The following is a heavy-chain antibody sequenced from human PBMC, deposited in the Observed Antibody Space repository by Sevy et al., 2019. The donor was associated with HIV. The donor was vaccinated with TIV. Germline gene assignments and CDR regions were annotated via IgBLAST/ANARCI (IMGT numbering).Heavy chain of an antibody. D-gene: IGHD4-17*01. Sequence: GGSLRLSCAASGFTFSSYWMSWVRQAPGKGLGWVANIKQDGSEKYYVDSVKGRFTISRDNAKNSLYLQMNSLRAEDTAVYYCARALYGGNFDYWGQGTLVTVSS. CDR1: GFTFSSYW. J-gene: IGHJ4*02. CDR2: IKQDGSEK. CDR3: ARALYGGNFDY. V-gene: IGHV3-7*01.